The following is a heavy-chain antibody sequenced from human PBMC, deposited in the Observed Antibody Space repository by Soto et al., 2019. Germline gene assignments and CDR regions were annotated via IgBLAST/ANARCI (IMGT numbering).Heavy chain of an antibody. Sequence: SETLSLTCTVSGGSMSSRSYYWGWIRQPPGKGLEWIGSIYYSGSTYYNPSLKSRITMSVDTSKNQFSLKLSSVTAADTAVYYCAKLLGGVTEAIDYFDYWGQGTLVTVSS. J-gene: IGHJ4*02. V-gene: IGHV4-39*01. CDR3: AKLLGGVTEAIDYFDY. D-gene: IGHD2-15*01. CDR1: GGSMSSRSYY. CDR2: IYYSGST.